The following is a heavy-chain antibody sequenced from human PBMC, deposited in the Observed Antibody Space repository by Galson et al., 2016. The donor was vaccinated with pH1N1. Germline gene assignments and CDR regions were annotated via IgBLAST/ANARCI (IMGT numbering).Heavy chain of an antibody. Sequence: PALVKPTQTLTLTCTFSGISDMRVSWFRQPPGKALEWLARIDWDDEKFYSPSLKTRLTISKDIARTQVVLIMTNMAPVDTATYYCAHQPSGEGFAPWGQGILVTVSS. J-gene: IGHJ5*01. CDR2: IDWDDEK. D-gene: IGHD3-16*01. V-gene: IGHV2-70*04. CDR1: GISDMR. CDR3: AHQPSGEGFAP.